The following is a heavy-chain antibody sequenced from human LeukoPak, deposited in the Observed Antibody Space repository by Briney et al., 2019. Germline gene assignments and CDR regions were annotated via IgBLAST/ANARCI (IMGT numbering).Heavy chain of an antibody. CDR3: ATTRGVVGAPPGAFDI. D-gene: IGHD1-26*01. Sequence: ASVKVSCKASGYTFTSYGISWVRQAPGQGLEWMGWISAYNGNTNYAQKLQGRVTMTTDTSTSTAYMELRSLRSDDTAVYYCATTRGVVGAPPGAFDIWAKGQWSPSLQ. CDR2: ISAYNGNT. CDR1: GYTFTSYG. J-gene: IGHJ3*02. V-gene: IGHV1-18*01.